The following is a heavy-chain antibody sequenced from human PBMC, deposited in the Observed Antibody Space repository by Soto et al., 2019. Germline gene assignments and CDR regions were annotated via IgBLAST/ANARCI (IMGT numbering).Heavy chain of an antibody. J-gene: IGHJ4*02. CDR3: TRDDHGDY. CDR2: ISYDGRNK. Sequence: QVQLVESGGGVVQPGRSLRLSCAASGFTFSRHAMHWVRQAPGKGLEWVAVISYDGRNKYYADSVKGRFTISRDNSKNTLYLQMSSLRGEDTAVYYCTRDDHGDYWGQGTLVTVSS. V-gene: IGHV3-30*04. CDR1: GFTFSRHA. D-gene: IGHD2-15*01.